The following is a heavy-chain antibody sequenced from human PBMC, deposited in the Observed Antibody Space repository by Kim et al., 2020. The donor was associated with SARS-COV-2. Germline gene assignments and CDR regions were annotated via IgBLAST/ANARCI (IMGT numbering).Heavy chain of an antibody. J-gene: IGHJ4*02. CDR2: ISAGGSNT. D-gene: IGHD1-26*01. CDR3: AKRWDSWLFDY. Sequence: GGSLRLSCTASGLTFSTYAMSWVRQAPGKGLEWVSAISAGGSNTYYADSVKGRFTISRDNSNNTLYLQMNSLRAEDSAIYYCAKRWDSWLFDYWGQGTLVTVSS. CDR1: GLTFSTYA. V-gene: IGHV3-23*01.